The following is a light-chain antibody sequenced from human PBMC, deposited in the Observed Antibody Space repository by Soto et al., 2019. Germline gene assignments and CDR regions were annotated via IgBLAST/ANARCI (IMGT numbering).Light chain of an antibody. CDR1: QRISNY. CDR2: ATS. CDR3: QQSYSTPWT. V-gene: IGKV1-39*01. Sequence: DIQMTQSPSSLSASVGDRVTITCRASQRISNYLSWYQQKPGKAPKLLIYATSTLESGVPSRFSGSCSVTDFTLTISSLQPEDFAIYYCQQSYSTPWTFGQGTKVEIK. J-gene: IGKJ1*01.